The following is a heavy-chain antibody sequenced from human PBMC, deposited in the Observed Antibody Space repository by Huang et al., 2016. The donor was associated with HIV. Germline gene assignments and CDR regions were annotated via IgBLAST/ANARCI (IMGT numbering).Heavy chain of an antibody. CDR3: ARDRRLPIVPSDY. V-gene: IGHV4-59*11. J-gene: IGHJ4*02. CDR2: DHHSGST. D-gene: IGHD5-12*01. Sequence: QVQLQESGPGLVKPSETLSLTCTVSGDSITNHYWDWMRQPPGKGLEWIGSDHHSGSTNYNPSRKRRVTISEDTSRNQFSLRVSSVTAADAAVYYCARDRRLPIVPSDYWGRGTLVTVSS. CDR1: GDSITNHY.